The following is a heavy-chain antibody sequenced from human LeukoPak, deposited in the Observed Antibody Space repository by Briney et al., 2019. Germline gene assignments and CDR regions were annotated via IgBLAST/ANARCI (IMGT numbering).Heavy chain of an antibody. J-gene: IGHJ5*02. CDR2: IHHSGET. CDR3: ATHVLFDSNHYSYWFDP. V-gene: IGHV4-59*08. D-gene: IGHD5/OR15-5a*01. CDR1: GASINSHW. Sequence: PSETLSLTYSVSGASINSHWWSWLRQPTGRGLEWIAYIHHSGETNYNPSLKSRVTISLDTSKHQVSLMLTSVTAADTAVYFCATHVLFDSNHYSYWFDPWGQGTLVTVSS.